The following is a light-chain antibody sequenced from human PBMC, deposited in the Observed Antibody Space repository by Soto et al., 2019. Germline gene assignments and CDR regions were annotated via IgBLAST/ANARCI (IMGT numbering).Light chain of an antibody. V-gene: IGKV3-20*01. CDR2: GAS. CDR1: QSVSSSY. J-gene: IGKJ2*01. Sequence: EIVLTQSPGTLSLSPGERATLSCRASQSVSSSYLAWYQQKPGQAPRLPIYGASSRATGIPDRFSGSGSGTDFALTISILEPEDFAVYYCQQYGSSYTFGQGTKLEIK. CDR3: QQYGSSYT.